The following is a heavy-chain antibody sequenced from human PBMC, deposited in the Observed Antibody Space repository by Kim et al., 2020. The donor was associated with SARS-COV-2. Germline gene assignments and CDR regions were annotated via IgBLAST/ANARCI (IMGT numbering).Heavy chain of an antibody. D-gene: IGHD3-10*01. CDR2: IYWDDDK. J-gene: IGHJ5*02. Sequence: FSLSTVGVGVGWIRQPPGKALEWLALIYWDDDKRYSPSLKSRLTITKDTSKNQVVLTMTNMDPVDTATYYCAHRPTMVHQWGFDPWGQGTLAT. V-gene: IGHV2-5*02. CDR3: AHRPTMVHQWGFDP. CDR1: FSLSTVGVG.